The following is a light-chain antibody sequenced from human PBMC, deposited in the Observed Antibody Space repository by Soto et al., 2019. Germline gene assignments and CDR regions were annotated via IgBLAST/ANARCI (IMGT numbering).Light chain of an antibody. J-gene: IGKJ4*01. Sequence: EIVLTQSPGSLALSPGERATLSCRASQSVSSSYLAWYQQKPGQAPKVLIYRASSRATGIPDRFSGSGSGTDFTLTISRLESEDFAVYYCQQYNNWPRTFGGGTKVDI. V-gene: IGKV3-20*01. CDR1: QSVSSSY. CDR3: QQYNNWPRT. CDR2: RAS.